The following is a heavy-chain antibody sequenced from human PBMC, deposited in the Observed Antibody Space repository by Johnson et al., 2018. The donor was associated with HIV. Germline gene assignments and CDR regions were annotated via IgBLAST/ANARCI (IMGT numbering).Heavy chain of an antibody. CDR2: IYSDGST. Sequence: VQLVESGGGLVQPGGSLRLSSAASGFIVSNNYMSWVRQAPGKGLEWVSIIYSDGSTYYADSVKGRFTISRDYAKNSLYLQMNSLRAEDTAVYYCARDQGWGDAFDIWGQGTMVIVSS. CDR3: ARDQGWGDAFDI. V-gene: IGHV3-53*01. D-gene: IGHD3-16*01. J-gene: IGHJ3*02. CDR1: GFIVSNNY.